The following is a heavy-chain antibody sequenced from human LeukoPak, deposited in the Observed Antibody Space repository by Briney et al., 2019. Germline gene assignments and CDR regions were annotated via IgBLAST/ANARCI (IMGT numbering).Heavy chain of an antibody. CDR3: ARSPCTSASCPRRNVFDV. Sequence: SETLSLTCTVSGGSISNYYWSWIRQPPGKGPEWIGYMYYSGSTNYNPSLESRVTISGDTSKNQFSLKLSSVTAADTAVYYCARSPCTSASCPRRNVFDVWGQGTMVTVSS. CDR1: GGSISNYY. V-gene: IGHV4-59*08. CDR2: MYYSGST. D-gene: IGHD2-2*01. J-gene: IGHJ3*01.